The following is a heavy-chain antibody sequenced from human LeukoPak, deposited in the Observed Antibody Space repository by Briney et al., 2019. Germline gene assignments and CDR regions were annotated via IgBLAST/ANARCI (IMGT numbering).Heavy chain of an antibody. D-gene: IGHD2-21*02. Sequence: GGSLRLSCAASGFTFSSYGMHWVRQAPGKGLEWVAVIWYDGSNKYYADSVKGRFTISRDNSKNTLYLQMNSLRAEDTAVYYCAREGDSDAFDIWGQGTMVTVSS. CDR1: GFTFSSYG. CDR3: AREGDSDAFDI. CDR2: IWYDGSNK. J-gene: IGHJ3*02. V-gene: IGHV3-33*01.